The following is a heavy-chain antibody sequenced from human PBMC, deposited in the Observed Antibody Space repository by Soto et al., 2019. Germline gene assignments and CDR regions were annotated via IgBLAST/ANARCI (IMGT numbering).Heavy chain of an antibody. CDR2: TYYRSKWYN. J-gene: IGHJ6*03. V-gene: IGHV6-1*01. CDR1: GDSVSSNSAA. D-gene: IGHD6-6*01. Sequence: QSQTLSLTCAISGDSVSSNSAAWNWIRQSPSRGLEWLGRTYYRSKWYNDYAVSVKSRITINPDTSKNQFSLQLNSVTPEDTAVYYCARGDDSSSSDYYYYYYMDVWGKGTTVTVSS. CDR3: ARGDDSSSSDYYYYYYMDV.